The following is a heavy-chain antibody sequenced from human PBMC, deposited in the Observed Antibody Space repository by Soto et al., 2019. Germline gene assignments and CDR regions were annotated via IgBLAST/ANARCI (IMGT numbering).Heavy chain of an antibody. D-gene: IGHD6-13*01. CDR1: GFSLSTSGVG. V-gene: IGHV2-5*02. CDR2: IYWDDDK. Sequence: SGPTLVNPTQTLTLTCTFSGFSLSTSGVGVGWIRQPPGKALEWLALIYWDDDKRYSPSLKSRLTITKDTSKNQVVLTMTNMDPVDTATYYCARLGIAVAGTRYNWFDPWRQGTLVTVSS. CDR3: ARLGIAVAGTRYNWFDP. J-gene: IGHJ5*02.